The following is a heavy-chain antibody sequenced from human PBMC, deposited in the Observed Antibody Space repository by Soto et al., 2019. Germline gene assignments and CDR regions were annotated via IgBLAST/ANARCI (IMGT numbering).Heavy chain of an antibody. Sequence: PGGSLRLSCATSGFTFSNFVMRWVRQTPGKGLEWVSTITSTGGDTYYTDSVKGRFTISRDNSKNTLYLQMSSLRAEDTALYYCTKASSDRHHMGVWGQGTTVTVCS. V-gene: IGHV3-23*01. CDR2: ITSTGGDT. J-gene: IGHJ6*02. CDR3: TKASSDRHHMGV. CDR1: GFTFSNFV.